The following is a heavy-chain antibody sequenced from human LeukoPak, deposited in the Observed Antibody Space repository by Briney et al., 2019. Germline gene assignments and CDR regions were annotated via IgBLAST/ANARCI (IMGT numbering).Heavy chain of an antibody. CDR2: ISGSGGST. CDR1: GITFSSYA. CDR3: AKAKNVLRYFDWLTDY. Sequence: GGSLRLSCAASGITFSSYAMSWVRQAPGKGLEWVSAISGSGGSTYYADSVKGRFTISRDNSKNTLYLQMNSLRAEDTAVYYCAKAKNVLRYFDWLTDYWGQGTLVTVSS. J-gene: IGHJ4*02. D-gene: IGHD3-9*01. V-gene: IGHV3-23*01.